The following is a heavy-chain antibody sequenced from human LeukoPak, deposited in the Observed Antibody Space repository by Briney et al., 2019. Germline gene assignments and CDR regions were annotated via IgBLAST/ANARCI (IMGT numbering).Heavy chain of an antibody. CDR3: ATGSKEKIQLWGYYYYYGMDV. CDR1: GYTLTELS. J-gene: IGHJ6*02. V-gene: IGHV1-24*01. CDR2: FDPEDGET. D-gene: IGHD5-18*01. Sequence: ASVKVSCKVSGYTLTELSMHWVRQAPGKGLEWMGGFDPEDGETIYAQKFQGRVTMTEDTSTDTAYMELSSLRSEDTAVYYCATGSKEKIQLWGYYYYYGMDVWGQGTTVTVS.